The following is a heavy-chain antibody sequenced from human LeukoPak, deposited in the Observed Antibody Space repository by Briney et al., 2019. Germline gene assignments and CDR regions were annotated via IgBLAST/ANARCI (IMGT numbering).Heavy chain of an antibody. CDR3: TRDNFWSGYSTFDY. CDR1: GFTFGDYA. J-gene: IGHJ4*02. V-gene: IGHV3-49*04. CDR2: IRSKAYGGTT. D-gene: IGHD3-3*01. Sequence: GGSLRLSCTASGFTFGDYAMSWVRQAPGKGLEWVGFIRSKAYGGTTEYPASVKGRFTISRDDSKSTAYLQMNSLKTEDTAVYYCTRDNFWSGYSTFDYWGQGTLVTVSS.